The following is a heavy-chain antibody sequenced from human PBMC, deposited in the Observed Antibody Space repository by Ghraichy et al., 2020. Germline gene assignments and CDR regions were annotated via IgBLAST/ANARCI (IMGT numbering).Heavy chain of an antibody. D-gene: IGHD6-19*01. CDR2: ISSSSSYI. V-gene: IGHV3-21*01. Sequence: GGSLRLSCAASGFTFSSYSMNWVRQAPGKGLEWVSSISSSSSYIYYADSVKGRFTISRDNAKNSLYLQMNSLRAEDTAVYYCARGRGYSSGWPKDMSHAFDIWGQGTMVTVSS. CDR1: GFTFSSYS. J-gene: IGHJ3*02. CDR3: ARGRGYSSGWPKDMSHAFDI.